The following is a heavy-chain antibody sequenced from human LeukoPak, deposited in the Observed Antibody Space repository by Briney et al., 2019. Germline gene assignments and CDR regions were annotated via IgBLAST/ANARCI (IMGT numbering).Heavy chain of an antibody. Sequence: PSETMSLTCTVSGDSFSMNNYWTWVRQPPGKGLEWIGENYRSGATNYNTSLRSRVTVSLDKSKNQFSLRLNSVTAADTAIYYCARNAGYSGLNYWGQGVLVTVSS. CDR2: NYRSGAT. CDR3: ARNAGYSGLNY. CDR1: GDSFSMNNY. V-gene: IGHV4-4*02. J-gene: IGHJ4*02. D-gene: IGHD3-10*01.